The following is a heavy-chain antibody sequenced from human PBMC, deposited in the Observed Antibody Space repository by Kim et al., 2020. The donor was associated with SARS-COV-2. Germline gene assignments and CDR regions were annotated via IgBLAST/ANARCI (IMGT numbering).Heavy chain of an antibody. D-gene: IGHD1-26*01. J-gene: IGHJ2*01. V-gene: IGHV3-30*07. CDR3: ARRLPVSGYLYFDL. Sequence: YADSVRGRFTISRDNSKNTLYLQMNSVRAEHTAFFYCARRLPVSGYLYFDLWGRGTLLTVSS.